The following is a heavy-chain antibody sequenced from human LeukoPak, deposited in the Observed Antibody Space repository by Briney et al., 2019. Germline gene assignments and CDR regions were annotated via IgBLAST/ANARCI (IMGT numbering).Heavy chain of an antibody. CDR3: ARGSEITAAGYLDN. V-gene: IGHV3-74*01. J-gene: IGHJ4*02. CDR1: GFTFSGYW. CDR2: INTDGSTT. D-gene: IGHD6-13*01. Sequence: PGTSLRLSCAASGFTFSGYWMHWVRQAPGTGLVWVSHINTDGSTTAYADSVKGRYTISRDKGKNTLYLQMNSLRAEDTAVYYCARGSEITAAGYLDNWGQGTLVTVSS.